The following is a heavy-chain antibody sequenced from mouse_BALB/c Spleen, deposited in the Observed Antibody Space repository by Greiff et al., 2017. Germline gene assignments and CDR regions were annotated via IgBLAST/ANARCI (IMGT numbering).Heavy chain of an antibody. CDR2: IYPGSGST. Sequence: QVQLKQSGPELVKPGASVKMSCKASGYTFTDYVISWVKQRTGQGLEWIGEIYPGSGSTYYNEKFKGKATLTADKSSNTAYMQLSSLTSEDSAVYFCARGTTYTYPYYAMDYWGQGTSVTVSS. D-gene: IGHD5-5*01. CDR1: GYTFTDYV. V-gene: IGHV1-77*01. CDR3: ARGTTYTYPYYAMDY. J-gene: IGHJ4*01.